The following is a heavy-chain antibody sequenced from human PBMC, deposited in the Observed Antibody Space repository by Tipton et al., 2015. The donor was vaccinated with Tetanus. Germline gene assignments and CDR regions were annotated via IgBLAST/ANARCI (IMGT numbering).Heavy chain of an antibody. CDR3: ARDDELGYCSGGSCERFDY. V-gene: IGHV1-18*01. Sequence: QLVQSGAEVKKPGASVKVSCKASGYTFTSYGISWVRQAPGQGLEWMGWISAYNGNTNYAQKLQGRVTMTTDTSTSTAYMELRSLRSDDTAVYYCARDDELGYCSGGSCERFDYWGQETLVTVSS. J-gene: IGHJ4*02. D-gene: IGHD2-15*01. CDR2: ISAYNGNT. CDR1: GYTFTSYG.